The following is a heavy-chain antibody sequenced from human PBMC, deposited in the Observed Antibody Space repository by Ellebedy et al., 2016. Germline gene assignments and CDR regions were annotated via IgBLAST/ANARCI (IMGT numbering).Heavy chain of an antibody. J-gene: IGHJ4*02. CDR1: GGSFSGYY. Sequence: SETLSLXXAVYGGSFSGYYWSWIRQPPGKGLEWIGEINHSGSTNYNPSLKSRVTISVDTSKNQFSLKLSSVTAADTAVYYCASGGYCSGGSCSDYWGQGTLVTVSS. CDR3: ASGGYCSGGSCSDY. D-gene: IGHD2-15*01. CDR2: INHSGST. V-gene: IGHV4-34*01.